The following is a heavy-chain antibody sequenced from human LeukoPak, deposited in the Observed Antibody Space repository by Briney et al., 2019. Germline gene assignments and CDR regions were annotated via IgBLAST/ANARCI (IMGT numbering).Heavy chain of an antibody. CDR2: INPNSGGT. CDR3: ARDRDGAQGGY. V-gene: IGHV1-2*02. D-gene: IGHD4-17*01. J-gene: IGHJ4*02. Sequence: ASVKVSCKASGYTFTDYYIHWVRQAPGQGLEWMGWINPNSGGTNYAQKFQGRVTMTRDTSISTAYMELSRLRSDDTAVYYCARDRDGAQGGYWGQGTLVIVSS. CDR1: GYTFTDYY.